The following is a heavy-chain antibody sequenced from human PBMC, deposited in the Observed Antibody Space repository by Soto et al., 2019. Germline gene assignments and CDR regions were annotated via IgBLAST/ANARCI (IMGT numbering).Heavy chain of an antibody. J-gene: IGHJ4*02. D-gene: IGHD2-15*01. V-gene: IGHV3-30*18. CDR1: GFTFSSYG. CDR2: ISYDGSNK. Sequence: GGSLRLSCAASGFTFSSYGMHWVRQAPVKGLEWVAVISYDGSNKYYADSVKGRFTISRDNSKNTLYLQMNSLRAEDTAVYYCAKSNXQGYCSGGSCYFGYFDYWGQGTLVTVSS. CDR3: AKSNXQGYCSGGSCYFGYFDY.